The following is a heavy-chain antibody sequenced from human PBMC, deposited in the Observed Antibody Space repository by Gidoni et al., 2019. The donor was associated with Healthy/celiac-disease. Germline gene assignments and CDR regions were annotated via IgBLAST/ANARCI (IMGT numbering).Heavy chain of an antibody. V-gene: IGHV3-73*02. J-gene: IGHJ4*02. CDR3: TRHGGSGAVD. Sequence: EVQLVESGGGLVQPGGSLKLSCAASGFTFSGSAMHWVRQASGKGLEWVGRIRSKANSYATAYAASVKGRFTISRDDSKNTAYLQMNSLKTEDTAVYYCTRHGGSGAVDWGQGTLVTVSS. D-gene: IGHD6-19*01. CDR1: GFTFSGSA. CDR2: IRSKANSYAT.